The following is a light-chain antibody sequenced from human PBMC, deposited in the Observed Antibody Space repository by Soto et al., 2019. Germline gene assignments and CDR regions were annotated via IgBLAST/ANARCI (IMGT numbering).Light chain of an antibody. CDR1: KLGDKY. J-gene: IGLJ2*01. CDR3: QAWYCSPYVV. CDR2: QDS. Sequence: SYELTQPPSVSVSPGQTASITCSGDKLGDKYACWYQQKPGQSPVLVIYQDSKRPSGIPERFSGSNSGNTATLTISGTQAMDENAYHCQAWYCSPYVVFGGATKLTDL. V-gene: IGLV3-1*01.